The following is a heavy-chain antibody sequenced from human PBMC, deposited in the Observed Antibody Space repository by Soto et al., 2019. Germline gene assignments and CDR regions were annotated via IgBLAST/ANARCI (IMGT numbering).Heavy chain of an antibody. Sequence: SQTLSLTCVISGDSVSSNSAACNLIRQSPSRGLEWLGRTYYRSKWYNDYEVYVNSRITINPDTSKDQFSLQLNSVTPEDTAVYYCARALIDAFDIWGQGTVVTVSS. CDR3: ARALIDAFDI. D-gene: IGHD2-8*01. V-gene: IGHV6-1*01. J-gene: IGHJ3*02. CDR2: TYYRSKWYN. CDR1: GDSVSSNSAA.